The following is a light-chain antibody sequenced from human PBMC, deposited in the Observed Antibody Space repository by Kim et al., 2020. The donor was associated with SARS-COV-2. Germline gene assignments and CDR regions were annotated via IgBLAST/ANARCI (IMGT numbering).Light chain of an antibody. Sequence: SYELTQPPSVSVSPGQTASITCSGDKLGDKYACWYQQKPGQSPVRVIYQDNKRPSGIPERFSGSNSGDTATLTISGTQAVEEADYYCQAWDSSTVVFGGGTQLTVL. CDR1: KLGDKY. CDR2: QDN. J-gene: IGLJ2*01. V-gene: IGLV3-1*01. CDR3: QAWDSSTVV.